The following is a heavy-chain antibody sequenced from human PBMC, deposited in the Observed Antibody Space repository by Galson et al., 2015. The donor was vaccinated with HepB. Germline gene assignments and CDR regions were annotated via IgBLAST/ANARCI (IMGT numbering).Heavy chain of an antibody. V-gene: IGHV1-3*01. CDR1: GYTFTSYA. CDR2: INAGNGNT. CDR3: ARNAIAAAGTNNLNWFDP. D-gene: IGHD6-13*01. Sequence: SVKVSCKASGYTFTSYAMHWVRQAPGQRLEWMGWINAGNGNTKYSQKFQGRVTITRDTSASTAYMELSSLRSEDTAVYYCARNAIAAAGTNNLNWFDPWGQGTLVTVSS. J-gene: IGHJ5*02.